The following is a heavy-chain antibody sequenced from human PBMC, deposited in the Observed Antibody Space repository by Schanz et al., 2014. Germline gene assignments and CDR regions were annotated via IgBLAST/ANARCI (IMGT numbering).Heavy chain of an antibody. CDR2: ISWNSGNI. CDR1: GFTFDDHA. D-gene: IGHD2-21*02. CDR3: AKVQTNTPYGGNSCFDY. J-gene: IGHJ4*02. Sequence: EVQLVESGGGLVQPGRSLRLSCAASGFTFDDHAMHWVRQVPGKGLEWVSGISWNSGNIAYADSVKGRFTISRDNAKNSLYLQMNSLRPEDTALYYCAKVQTNTPYGGNSCFDYWGQGTLVTVSS. V-gene: IGHV3-9*01.